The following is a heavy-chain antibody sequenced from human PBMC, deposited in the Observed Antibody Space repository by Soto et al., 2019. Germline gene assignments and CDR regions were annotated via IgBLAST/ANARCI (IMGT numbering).Heavy chain of an antibody. D-gene: IGHD1-1*01. CDR3: ARHLSTTIAPLPFDY. CDR1: GGSVSSEIYY. CDR2: MSYSGST. J-gene: IGHJ4*02. Sequence: SETLSLTCTVSGGSVSSEIYYWSWIRQPPGKGLEWIGSMSYSGSTNYSPSLKSRVTISIDTSKNHFSLNMTSVTASDTAVYYCARHLSTTIAPLPFDYWGQGTLVTVSS. V-gene: IGHV4-61*03.